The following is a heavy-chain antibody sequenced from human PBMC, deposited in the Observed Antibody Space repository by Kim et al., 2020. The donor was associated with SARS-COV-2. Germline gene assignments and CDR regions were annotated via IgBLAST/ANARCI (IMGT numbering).Heavy chain of an antibody. D-gene: IGHD2-15*01. Sequence: GTANYAQKFQGRVTITADKSTSTAYMELSSLRSEDTAVYYCARGGGYYDYWGQGTLVTVSS. J-gene: IGHJ4*02. CDR3: ARGGGYYDY. V-gene: IGHV1-69*06. CDR2: GTA.